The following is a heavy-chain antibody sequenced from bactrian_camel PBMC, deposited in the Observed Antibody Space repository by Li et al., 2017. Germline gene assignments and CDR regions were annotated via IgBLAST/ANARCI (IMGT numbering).Heavy chain of an antibody. J-gene: IGHJ6*01. D-gene: IGHD1*01. CDR1: GFTYRGYY. CDR3: AAEAADDCNSDSWFPDDDFGY. V-gene: IGHV3S55*01. CDR2: IDSDGTT. Sequence: HVQLVESGGGSVQAGGSLGLSCLASGFTYRGYYWGWFRQAPGNEREGVATIDSDGTTTYAASVKGRFTISKDNAKNTLYLQMHSLKPEDTAMYYCAAEAADDCNSDSWFPDDDFGYWGQGTQVTVS.